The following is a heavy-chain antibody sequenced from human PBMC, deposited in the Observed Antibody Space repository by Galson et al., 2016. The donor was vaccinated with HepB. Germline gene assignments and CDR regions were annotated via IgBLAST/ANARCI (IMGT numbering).Heavy chain of an antibody. D-gene: IGHD1-26*01. V-gene: IGHV3-53*01. J-gene: IGHJ6*02. CDR2: IYRGGRT. CDR3: ARAGSGTYFDYYYGMDV. Sequence: SLRLSCAASGFTVSKNHMTWVRQAPGKGLEWVSIIYRGGRTYYADSVKGRFSISRDNSQSILYLQVNSLRAEDSAVYYCARAGSGTYFDYYYGMDVWGQGTTVTVSS. CDR1: GFTVSKNH.